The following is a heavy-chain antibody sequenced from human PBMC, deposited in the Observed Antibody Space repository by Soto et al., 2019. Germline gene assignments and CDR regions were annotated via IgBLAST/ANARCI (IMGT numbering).Heavy chain of an antibody. CDR3: ERTGDSSGYYGMDV. CDR1: GGSISSYY. Sequence: SETLSLTCTVSGGSISSYYWSWIRQPPGKGLEWIGYIYYSGSTNYNPSLKSRVTISVDTSKNQFSLKLSSVTAADTAVYYCERTGDSSGYYGMDVWGQGTTVTVSS. V-gene: IGHV4-59*01. J-gene: IGHJ6*02. CDR2: IYYSGST. D-gene: IGHD6-19*01.